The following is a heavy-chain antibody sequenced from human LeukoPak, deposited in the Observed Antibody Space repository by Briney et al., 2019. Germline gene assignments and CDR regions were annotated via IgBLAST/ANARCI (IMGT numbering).Heavy chain of an antibody. V-gene: IGHV4-59*01. CDR3: ARGDEYNAGYFDY. D-gene: IGHD5-24*01. CDR2: IYFTGSS. Sequence: SETLSLTCTVSGGSISIYYWNWVRQSPGKGLEWIGYIYFTGSSNYNPSLKSRVAISVDTSKNQFSLRLSSVSAADTAVYFCARGDEYNAGYFDYWGQGALVTVSS. CDR1: GGSISIYY. J-gene: IGHJ4*02.